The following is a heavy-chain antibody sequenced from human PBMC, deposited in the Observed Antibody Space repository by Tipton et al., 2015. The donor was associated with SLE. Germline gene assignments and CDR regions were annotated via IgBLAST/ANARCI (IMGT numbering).Heavy chain of an antibody. CDR3: ARGVSGYFHYCYMDV. CDR2: IHHRGKT. J-gene: IGHJ6*03. CDR1: GDSINSYY. D-gene: IGHD3-10*01. V-gene: IGHV4-59*12. Sequence: TLSLTCTVSGDSINSYYWSWIRQPPGGGLEWVGSIHHRGKTYYNPSLNSRVAISLDTPKNQFSLRLSSVTAADTAVYYCARGVSGYFHYCYMDVWGRGTTVTISS.